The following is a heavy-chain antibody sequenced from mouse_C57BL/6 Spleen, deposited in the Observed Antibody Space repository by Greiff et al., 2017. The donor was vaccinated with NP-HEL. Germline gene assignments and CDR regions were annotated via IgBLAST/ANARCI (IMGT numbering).Heavy chain of an antibody. V-gene: IGHV1-7*01. D-gene: IGHD2-4*01. Sequence: QVQLKESGAELAKPGASVKLSCKASGYTFTSYWMHWVKQRPGQGLEWIGYINPSSGYTKYNQKFKDKATLTADKSSSKAYMQLSSLTSEDSAVYYCARSGIYYDYDVGYAMDYWGQGTSVTVSS. CDR3: ARSGIYYDYDVGYAMDY. CDR2: INPSSGYT. CDR1: GYTFTSYW. J-gene: IGHJ4*01.